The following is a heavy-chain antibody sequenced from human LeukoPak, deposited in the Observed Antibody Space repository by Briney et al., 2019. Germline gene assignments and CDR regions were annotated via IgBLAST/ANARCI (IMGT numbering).Heavy chain of an antibody. CDR3: AGTRAARDAFDI. CDR2: INYSGST. Sequence: PSETLSLTCAIYSESFSGYFWSWIRQPPGKGLEWIGEINYSGSTNYNPSLKSRVTISVDTSKNQFSLKLSSVTAADTAVYYCAGTRAARDAFDIWGQGTMVTVSS. J-gene: IGHJ3*02. D-gene: IGHD6-6*01. V-gene: IGHV4-34*01. CDR1: SESFSGYF.